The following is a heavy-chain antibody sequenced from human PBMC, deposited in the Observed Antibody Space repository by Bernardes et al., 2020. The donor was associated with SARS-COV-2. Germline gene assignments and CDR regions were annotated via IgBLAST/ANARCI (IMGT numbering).Heavy chain of an antibody. Sequence: GSLRLSCAVSGFTFSSYDMHWVRQATGKGLEWVSAIGTAGDTYYPGSVKGRFTISRENAKNSLYLQMNSLRAGDTAVYYCARADYGGSFYYYYGMDVWGQGTTVTVSS. CDR3: ARADYGGSFYYYYGMDV. D-gene: IGHD2-15*01. CDR2: IGTAGDT. CDR1: GFTFSSYD. V-gene: IGHV3-13*01. J-gene: IGHJ6*02.